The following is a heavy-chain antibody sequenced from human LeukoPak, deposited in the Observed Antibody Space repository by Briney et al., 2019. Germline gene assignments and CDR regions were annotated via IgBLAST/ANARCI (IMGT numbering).Heavy chain of an antibody. J-gene: IGHJ4*02. CDR2: IHTSGST. V-gene: IGHV4-4*07. CDR3: ARDPAAAGAFDY. Sequence: SETLSLTCTVSGGSISNYYWSWIRQPAGKGLEWIGRIHTSGSTNYNPALKNRVTLSGDTSKNHFSLKLTSVTATDTAVYYCARDPAAAGAFDYWGQGTLVTVSS. CDR1: GGSISNYY. D-gene: IGHD6-13*01.